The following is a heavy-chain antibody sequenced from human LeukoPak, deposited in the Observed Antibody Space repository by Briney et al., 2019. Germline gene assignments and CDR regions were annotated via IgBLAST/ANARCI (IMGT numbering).Heavy chain of an antibody. V-gene: IGHV3-7*03. CDR3: ATSYDMGWLIGY. Sequence: GGSLRLSWAASGFTFGDTWMNWVRQVPGQGLEWVANIKQDGSEKFYVASVKGRFTISRDNGKSSLYLQMNSLRAEDTALYYCATSYDMGWLIGYWGQGTLVTVSS. J-gene: IGHJ4*02. CDR1: GFTFGDTW. CDR2: IKQDGSEK. D-gene: IGHD3/OR15-3a*01.